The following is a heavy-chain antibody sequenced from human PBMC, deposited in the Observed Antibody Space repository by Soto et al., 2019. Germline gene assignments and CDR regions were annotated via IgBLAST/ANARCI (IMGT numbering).Heavy chain of an antibody. CDR2: INAGNGNT. CDR3: ARDPSYDFWSGYPDY. Sequence: GASVKVSCKASGYTFTSYAMHWVRQAPGQRLEWMGWINAGNGNTKYSQKFQGRVTITRDTSASTAYMELSSLRSEDTAVYYCARDPSYDFWSGYPDYWGQGTLVTVSS. CDR1: GYTFTSYA. V-gene: IGHV1-3*01. D-gene: IGHD3-3*01. J-gene: IGHJ4*02.